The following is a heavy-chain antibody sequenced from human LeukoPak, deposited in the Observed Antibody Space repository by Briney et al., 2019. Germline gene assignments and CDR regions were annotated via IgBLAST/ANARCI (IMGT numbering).Heavy chain of an antibody. V-gene: IGHV3-23*01. CDR1: GFSFSSYA. CDR3: AKAVVVTATLDDAFDI. D-gene: IGHD2-15*01. CDR2: ISGSGHSA. J-gene: IGHJ3*02. Sequence: HTGGSLRLSCAASGFSFSSYAMSWVRQAPGKGLEWVPTISGSGHSAYYADSVKGRFTISRDNSKSTLYLQMNSLRAEDTALYYCAKAVVVTATLDDAFDIWGQGTMVTVSS.